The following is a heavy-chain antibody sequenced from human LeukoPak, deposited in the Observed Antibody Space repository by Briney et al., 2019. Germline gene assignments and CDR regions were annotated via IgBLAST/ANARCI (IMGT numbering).Heavy chain of an antibody. Sequence: KPSETLSLTCTVSGGSITNTSYFWGWIRQPPGKGLEWIGSIFYSGTTYYNPSLKSRVTISVDTSKNQFSLTLSSVTAADTAVYYCARPGSVFGVFDYWGQGTLFTVSS. CDR2: IFYSGTT. D-gene: IGHD5/OR15-5a*01. CDR3: ARPGSVFGVFDY. CDR1: GGSITNTSYF. V-gene: IGHV4-39*01. J-gene: IGHJ4*02.